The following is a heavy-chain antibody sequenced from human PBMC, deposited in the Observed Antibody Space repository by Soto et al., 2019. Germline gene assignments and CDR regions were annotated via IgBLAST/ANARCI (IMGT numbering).Heavy chain of an antibody. Sequence: QVQLQESGPGLVKPSQTLSLTCTVSGGSISSGGYYWSWIRQHPGKGLEWIGYIYYSGSTYYNPSLKSRVTISVDTSKNQFSLKLSSVTAADTAVYYCAGDDATVTTWDAFDIWGQGTMVTVSS. CDR3: AGDDATVTTWDAFDI. V-gene: IGHV4-31*03. J-gene: IGHJ3*02. D-gene: IGHD4-17*01. CDR1: GGSISSGGYY. CDR2: IYYSGST.